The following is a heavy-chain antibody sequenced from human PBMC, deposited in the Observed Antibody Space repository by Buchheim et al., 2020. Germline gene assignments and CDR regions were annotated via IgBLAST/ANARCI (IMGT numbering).Heavy chain of an antibody. D-gene: IGHD1-26*01. Sequence: QVQLQQWGAGLLKPSETLSLTCAVYGGSFSGYYWSWIRQPPGKGLEWIGEINHSGSTNYNPSLKSRVTISVDTSKNQFSLNLSSVTAADTAVYYCAGRYSGSYYGLYYYYYGMDVWGQGTT. CDR3: AGRYSGSYYGLYYYYYGMDV. CDR1: GGSFSGYY. CDR2: INHSGST. V-gene: IGHV4-34*01. J-gene: IGHJ6*02.